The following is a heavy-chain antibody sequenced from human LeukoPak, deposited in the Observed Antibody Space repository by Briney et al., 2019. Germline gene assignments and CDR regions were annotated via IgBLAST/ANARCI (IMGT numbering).Heavy chain of an antibody. V-gene: IGHV3-7*01. CDR3: ARDPDYGDYVNYFDY. J-gene: IGHJ4*02. CDR2: IKQDGSEK. CDR1: GLTFSSYW. Sequence: PGGSLRLSCAASGLTFSSYWMSWVRQAPGKGLEWVANIKQDGSEKYYVDSVKGRFTISRDNAKNSLYLQMNSLRAEDTAVYYCARDPDYGDYVNYFDYWGQGTLVTVSS. D-gene: IGHD4-17*01.